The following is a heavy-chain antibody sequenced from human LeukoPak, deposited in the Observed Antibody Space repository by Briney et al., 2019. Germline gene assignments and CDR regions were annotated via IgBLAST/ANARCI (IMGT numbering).Heavy chain of an antibody. V-gene: IGHV3-9*01. CDR3: AKGNCGADCYPDY. CDR1: GFTFDDYA. D-gene: IGHD2-21*02. Sequence: GGSLRFSCAASGFTFDDYAMHWVRQAPGKGLEWVSGISWYSGSIAYADSVKGRFTISRDNAKNSLYLQMNSLRPEDTALYYCAKGNCGADCYPDYWGQGTLVTVSS. CDR2: ISWYSGSI. J-gene: IGHJ4*02.